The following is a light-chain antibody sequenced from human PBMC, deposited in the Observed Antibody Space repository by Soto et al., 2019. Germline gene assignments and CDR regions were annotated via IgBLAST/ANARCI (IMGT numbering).Light chain of an antibody. V-gene: IGKV3-15*01. J-gene: IGKJ1*01. CDR3: QQYNNWPQT. Sequence: EIVMTQSPATLSVSPGERATLSCRASQSVSSSLAWYQLTPGQAPRLLIYSASTRATGLPARFSGSGSGTEFTLTISSLQSEDFAVYYCQQYNNWPQTFGQGTKVDIK. CDR1: QSVSSS. CDR2: SAS.